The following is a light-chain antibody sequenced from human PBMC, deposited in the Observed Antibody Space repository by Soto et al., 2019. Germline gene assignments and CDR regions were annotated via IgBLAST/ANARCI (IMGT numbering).Light chain of an antibody. J-gene: IGKJ1*01. V-gene: IGKV1-39*01. CDR3: QQSYTTPPGWT. CDR1: QGISTY. Sequence: DIQMTQSPPSLSASVGDRLTITCRASQGISTYLNWYRQKPGKAPELLIFAASSLQSGVPSRFSGSGSGTDFTLSISSLQPEDFATYYCQQSYTTPPGWTFGQGTKVDIK. CDR2: AAS.